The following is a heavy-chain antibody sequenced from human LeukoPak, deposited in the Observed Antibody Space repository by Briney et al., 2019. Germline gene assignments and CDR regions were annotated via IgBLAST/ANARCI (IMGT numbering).Heavy chain of an antibody. J-gene: IGHJ4*02. CDR3: ARSLRDSGYFDY. V-gene: IGHV4-38-2*02. CDR2: IYHGGST. CDR1: GYSVSSGFY. D-gene: IGHD3-22*01. Sequence: SETLSLTCTVSGYSVSSGFYWGWIRQPPGEGLEWIGTIYHGGSTYYNPSLKSRVTVSVDTSKNQFSLNLSSMTAADTAVYYCARSLRDSGYFDYWGQGTLVTVSS.